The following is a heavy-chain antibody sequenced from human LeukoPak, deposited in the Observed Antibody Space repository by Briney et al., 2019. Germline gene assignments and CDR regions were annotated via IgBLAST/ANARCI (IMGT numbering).Heavy chain of an antibody. V-gene: IGHV3-48*01. Sequence: GGSLRLSCAASGFAFSSYSMNWVRQAPGKGPEWVSYIGTSSSRIYYADSVKGRFTISRDNAKNSLYLQMNGLRAEDTAVYYCARGGAVAGSNYFDYWGQGTLVTVSS. CDR1: GFAFSSYS. J-gene: IGHJ4*02. D-gene: IGHD6-19*01. CDR2: IGTSSSRI. CDR3: ARGGAVAGSNYFDY.